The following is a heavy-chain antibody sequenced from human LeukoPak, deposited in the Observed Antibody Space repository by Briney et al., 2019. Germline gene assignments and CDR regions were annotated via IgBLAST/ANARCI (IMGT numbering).Heavy chain of an antibody. Sequence: SQTLSLTCTVSGGSISSGSYYWSWIRQPAGKGLEWIGRIYTSGSTNYNPSLKSRVTISLDTSKNQFSLKLSSVTAADTAVYYCARDRYNWNPTSSTYYFDYWGQGTLVTVSS. CDR1: GGSISSGSYY. J-gene: IGHJ4*02. CDR3: ARDRYNWNPTSSTYYFDY. D-gene: IGHD1-20*01. CDR2: IYTSGST. V-gene: IGHV4-61*02.